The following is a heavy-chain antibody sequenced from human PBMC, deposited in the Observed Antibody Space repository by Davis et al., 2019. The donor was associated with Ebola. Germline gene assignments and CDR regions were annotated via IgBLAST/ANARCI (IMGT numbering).Heavy chain of an antibody. CDR3: AKDRGGYGYLSGYYYYYGMDV. D-gene: IGHD5-18*01. CDR2: IKQDGSEK. Sequence: PGGSLRLSCAASGFTFSSYWMSWVRQAPGKGLEWVANIKQDGSEKYYVDSVKGRFTISRDNAKNSLYLQMNSLRAEDTAVYYCAKDRGGYGYLSGYYYYYGMDVWGQGTTVTVSS. J-gene: IGHJ6*02. CDR1: GFTFSSYW. V-gene: IGHV3-7*01.